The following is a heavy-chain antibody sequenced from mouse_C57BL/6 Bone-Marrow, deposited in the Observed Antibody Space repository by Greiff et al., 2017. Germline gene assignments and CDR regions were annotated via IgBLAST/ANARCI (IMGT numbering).Heavy chain of an antibody. J-gene: IGHJ2*01. Sequence: VQLQQSGAELVRPGSSVKMSCKTSGYTFTSYGINWVKQRPGQGLEWIGYIYIGNGYTDYNEKFKGKATLTSDTSSSTAYMQLSSLTSEDSAIYFCARDYGSSLDYWGQGTTLTVSS. D-gene: IGHD1-1*01. CDR3: ARDYGSSLDY. CDR1: GYTFTSYG. CDR2: IYIGNGYT. V-gene: IGHV1-58*01.